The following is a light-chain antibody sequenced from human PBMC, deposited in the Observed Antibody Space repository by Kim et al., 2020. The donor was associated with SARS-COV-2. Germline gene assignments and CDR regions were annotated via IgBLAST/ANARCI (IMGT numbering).Light chain of an antibody. V-gene: IGLV2-14*03. CDR1: SSDVGGYNY. J-gene: IGLJ2*01. Sequence: QSALTQPDSVYGSPGQSNTISCTGTSSDVGGYNYVSWYQQHPGKAPKLMIYDGSNRPSGVSNRFSGSKSGNTASLTISGLQAEDEADYYCSSYTCSNTLEFGGEAQLTVL. CDR2: DGS. CDR3: SSYTCSNTLE.